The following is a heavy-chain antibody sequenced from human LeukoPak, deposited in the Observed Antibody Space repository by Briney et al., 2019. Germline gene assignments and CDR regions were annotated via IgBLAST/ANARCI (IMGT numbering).Heavy chain of an antibody. J-gene: IGHJ4*02. Sequence: SETLSLTCTVSGGSISSHYWSWIRQPPGKGLEWIGYIYYSGSTNYNPSLKSRVTISVDTSKNQFSLKLSSVTAADTAVYYCARRGDGYNHLDYWGQGTLVTVSS. CDR3: ARRGDGYNHLDY. CDR2: IYYSGST. CDR1: GGSISSHY. V-gene: IGHV4-59*11. D-gene: IGHD5-24*01.